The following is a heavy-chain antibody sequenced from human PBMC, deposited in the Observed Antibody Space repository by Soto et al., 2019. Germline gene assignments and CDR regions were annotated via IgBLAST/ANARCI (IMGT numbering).Heavy chain of an antibody. CDR2: FNPTGDTA. D-gene: IGHD3-22*01. CDR1: GYTFTSYY. Sequence: ASVKVSCKASGYTFTSYYIHWVRQAPGQGLEWMGIFNPTGDTASYAQKLQGRVTMTRDTSTGTAYMELGSLRSEDTAVYYCARDPEDEDSGYYRPSHFDYWGQGTPVTVSS. V-gene: IGHV1-46*01. CDR3: ARDPEDEDSGYYRPSHFDY. J-gene: IGHJ4*02.